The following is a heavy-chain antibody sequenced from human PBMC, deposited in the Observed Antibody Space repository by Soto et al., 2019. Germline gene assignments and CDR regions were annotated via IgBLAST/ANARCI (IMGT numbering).Heavy chain of an antibody. CDR1: GGSISSYY. J-gene: IGHJ5*02. V-gene: IGHV4-59*01. CDR2: IYYSGST. CDR3: ARGIAAAGIDWFDP. Sequence: SETLSLTCTVSGGSISSYYWSWIRQPPGKGLEWIGYIYYSGSTNYSPSLKSRVTISVDTSKNQFSLKLSSVTAADTAVYYCARGIAAAGIDWFDPWGQGTLVTVSS. D-gene: IGHD6-13*01.